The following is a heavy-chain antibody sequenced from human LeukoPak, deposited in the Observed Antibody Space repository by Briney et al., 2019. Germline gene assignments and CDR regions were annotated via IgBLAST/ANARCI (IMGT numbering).Heavy chain of an antibody. D-gene: IGHD4-23*01. CDR2: IYYSGST. Sequence: PSQTLSLTCTVSGGSISSGGYYWSWIRQPPGKGLEWIGYIYYSGSTYYNPSLKSRVTISVDTSKNQFPLKLSSVTAADTAVYYCAQYGGNWWACDIWGQGTMVTVSS. J-gene: IGHJ3*02. V-gene: IGHV4-31*03. CDR3: AQYGGNWWACDI. CDR1: GGSISSGGYY.